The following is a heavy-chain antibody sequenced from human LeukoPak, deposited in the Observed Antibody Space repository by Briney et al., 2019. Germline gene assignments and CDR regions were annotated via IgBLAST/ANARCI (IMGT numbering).Heavy chain of an antibody. V-gene: IGHV4-34*01. J-gene: IGHJ4*02. Sequence: SETLSLTCTVYGGSFSGYYWSWIRQPPGKGLEWIGEINHSGSTNYNPSLKSRVTISVDTSKNQFSLKLSSVTAADTAVYYCARGATLDYWGQGTLVTVSS. CDR1: GGSFSGYY. CDR2: INHSGST. D-gene: IGHD1-26*01. CDR3: ARGATLDY.